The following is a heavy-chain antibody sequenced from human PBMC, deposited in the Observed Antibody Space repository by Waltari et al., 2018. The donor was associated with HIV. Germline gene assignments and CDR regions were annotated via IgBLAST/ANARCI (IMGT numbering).Heavy chain of an antibody. V-gene: IGHV3-7*01. D-gene: IGHD3-3*02. CDR3: VREEDFGTIFLNYYYGMDV. CDR2: IKGDGMER. Sequence: VESGGGFVQPGGSLRLSCAASGFTFSRHWMSWVRQAPGKGLEWVANIKGDGMERNYVDSVKGRFTISRDNAKNSVYLQMKSLRVEDTAVYFCVREEDFGTIFLNYYYGMDVWGRGTSVTVSS. J-gene: IGHJ6*02. CDR1: GFTFSRHW.